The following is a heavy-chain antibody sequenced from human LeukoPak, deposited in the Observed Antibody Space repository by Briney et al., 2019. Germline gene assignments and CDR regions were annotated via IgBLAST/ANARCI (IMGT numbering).Heavy chain of an antibody. CDR3: ARAVRRGNWFDP. CDR1: GYTFTSYD. V-gene: IGHV1-8*01. D-gene: IGHD1-26*01. J-gene: IGHJ5*02. Sequence: ASVKVSCKASGYTFTSYDINWVRQATGQGLEWMGWMNPNSGNTGYAQKFQGRVTMTRNTSISTAYMELSSLRSEDTAVYYCARAVRRGNWFDPWGQGTLVTVSS. CDR2: MNPNSGNT.